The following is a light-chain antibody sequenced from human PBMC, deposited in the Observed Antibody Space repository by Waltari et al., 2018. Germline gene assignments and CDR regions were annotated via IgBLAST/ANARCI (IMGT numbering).Light chain of an antibody. CDR3: QQRSNWPPT. Sequence: EIALTQSPATLSLSPGERATLSCRASQSVSSYLAWYQQKPGQAPRRLIYDASNRATGIPARFSGSGSGTDFTLTISSLEPEDFAVYYCQQRSNWPPTFGQGTKVEIK. CDR1: QSVSSY. V-gene: IGKV3-11*01. CDR2: DAS. J-gene: IGKJ1*01.